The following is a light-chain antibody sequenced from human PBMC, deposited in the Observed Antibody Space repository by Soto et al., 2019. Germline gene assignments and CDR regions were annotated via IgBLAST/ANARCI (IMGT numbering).Light chain of an antibody. J-gene: IGKJ1*01. Sequence: DIQMTQSPSTLSGSVGDRVTITCRASQTISSWLAWYQQKPGKAPKLLIYKASTLKSGVPSRFSGSGSGTEFTLTSSSRQPDEFATYYCQHYNSYSEAFGQGTKVELK. CDR1: QTISSW. V-gene: IGKV1-5*03. CDR3: QHYNSYSEA. CDR2: KAS.